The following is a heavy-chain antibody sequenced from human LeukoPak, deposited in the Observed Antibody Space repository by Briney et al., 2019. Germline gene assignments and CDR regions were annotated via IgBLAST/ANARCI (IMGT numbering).Heavy chain of an antibody. D-gene: IGHD5-18*01. CDR3: ARVIGYSYGDYYYYYMDV. J-gene: IGHJ6*03. CDR2: IYYSGST. CDR1: GGSISSSSYY. Sequence: SETLSLTCTVPGGSISSSSYYWSWIRQPPGKGLEWIGYIYYSGSTNYNPSLKSRVTISVDTSKNQFSLKLSSVTAADTAVYYCARVIGYSYGDYYYYYMDVWGKGTTVTISS. V-gene: IGHV4-61*01.